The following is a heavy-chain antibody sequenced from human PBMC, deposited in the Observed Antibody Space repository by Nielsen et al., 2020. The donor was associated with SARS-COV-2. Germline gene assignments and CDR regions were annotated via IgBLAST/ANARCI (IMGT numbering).Heavy chain of an antibody. CDR3: AKEFGYSSHYYYYGMDV. CDR2: ISWNSGSI. V-gene: IGHV3-9*01. J-gene: IGHJ6*02. D-gene: IGHD6-19*01. Sequence: GESLKISCAASGFTFDDYAMHWVRQAPGKGLEWVSGISWNSGSIGYADSVKGRFTISRDNAKNSLYLQMNSLRAEDTALYYCAKEFGYSSHYYYYGMDVWGQGTTVTVSS. CDR1: GFTFDDYA.